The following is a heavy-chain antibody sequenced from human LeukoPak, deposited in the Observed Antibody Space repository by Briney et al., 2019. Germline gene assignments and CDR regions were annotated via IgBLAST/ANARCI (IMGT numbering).Heavy chain of an antibody. CDR1: GYTFSNYG. J-gene: IGHJ6*03. CDR3: ARGPGGRSGYYPLEDYYYYYYMDV. Sequence: GASVKVSCKASGYTFSNYGITWVRQAPRQGLEWMGWISGYNGNTIYAQKLQGRVTMTTDTSTSTAYMELRSLRSDDTAVYYCARGPGGRSGYYPLEDYYYYYYMDVWGKGTTVTVSS. V-gene: IGHV1-18*01. D-gene: IGHD3-22*01. CDR2: ISGYNGNT.